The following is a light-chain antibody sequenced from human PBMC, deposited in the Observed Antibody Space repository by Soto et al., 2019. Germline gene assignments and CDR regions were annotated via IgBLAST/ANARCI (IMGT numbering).Light chain of an antibody. V-gene: IGKV3-20*01. Sequence: EIVLTQSPGTLSLSPGERATLSCRASQSISSSHLAWYQQNPGQAPRLLIYGASTRATGIPGRFSGSGPETDFTLTISRLEPEDFAVYYCQQFDTSPWTFGQGTKVDIK. CDR1: QSISSSH. CDR3: QQFDTSPWT. CDR2: GAS. J-gene: IGKJ1*01.